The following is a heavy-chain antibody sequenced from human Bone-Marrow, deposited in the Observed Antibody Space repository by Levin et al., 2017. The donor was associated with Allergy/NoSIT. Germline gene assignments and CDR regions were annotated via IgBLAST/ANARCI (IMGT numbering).Heavy chain of an antibody. D-gene: IGHD6-6*01. V-gene: IGHV3-7*01. J-gene: IGHJ4*02. Sequence: GGSLRLSCAASGFTFSNFWMNWVRQAPGKGLEWVANIKYDGSQRHYVDSVKGRFTISRDNANNSVFLQMNSLRAEDTAVYYCQISARGYWGQGTLVTVSS. CDR1: GFTFSNFW. CDR3: QISARGY. CDR2: IKYDGSQR.